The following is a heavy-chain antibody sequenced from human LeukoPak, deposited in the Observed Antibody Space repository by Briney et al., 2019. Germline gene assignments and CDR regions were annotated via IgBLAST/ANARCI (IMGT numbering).Heavy chain of an antibody. CDR2: ITSTSSYI. J-gene: IGHJ4*02. CDR3: ARDRPHYYDSSGYPGDY. CDR1: GFTFSNYN. Sequence: GGSLRLSCEASGFTFSNYNMNWVRQAPGKELEWVSSITSTSSYIYYADSVKGRFTISRDNAKNSLYLQMNSLRAEDTAVYYCARDRPHYYDSSGYPGDYWGQGTLVTVSS. V-gene: IGHV3-21*01. D-gene: IGHD3-22*01.